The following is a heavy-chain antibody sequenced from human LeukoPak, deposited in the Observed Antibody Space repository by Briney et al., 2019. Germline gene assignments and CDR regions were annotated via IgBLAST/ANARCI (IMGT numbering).Heavy chain of an antibody. CDR1: GGSFSQYY. CDR3: ARDLGIHSSELYFQH. V-gene: IGHV4-34*01. D-gene: IGHD3-10*01. J-gene: IGHJ1*01. Sequence: PSETLSLTCAVYGGSFSQYYWSWMRQPPGKGLEWIGEINYSGGSNYNPSLKSRLTISVDTSKNQFSLKLSSVTAADTAVYYCARDLGIHSSELYFQHWGQGTLVTVSS. CDR2: INYSGGS.